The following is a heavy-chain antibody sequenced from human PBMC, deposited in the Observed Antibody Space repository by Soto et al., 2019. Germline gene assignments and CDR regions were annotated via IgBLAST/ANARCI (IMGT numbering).Heavy chain of an antibody. CDR2: INHSGST. CDR1: GGSFSGYY. V-gene: IGHV4-34*01. J-gene: IGHJ6*03. CDR3: AGVGPYCSSTSCYFRTVRYYYMDV. Sequence: SETLSLTCAVYGGSFSGYYWSWIRQPPGKGLEWIGEINHSGSTNYNPSLKSRVTISVDTSKNQFSLKLSSVTAADTAVYYCAGVGPYCSSTSCYFRTVRYYYMDVWGKGTTVTVSS. D-gene: IGHD2-2*01.